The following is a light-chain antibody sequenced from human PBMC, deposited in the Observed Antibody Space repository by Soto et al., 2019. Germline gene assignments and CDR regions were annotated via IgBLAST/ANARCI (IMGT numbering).Light chain of an antibody. CDR1: QSVSSSS. CDR3: QQYGSSPRT. CDR2: LAS. Sequence: EIVLTQAPGTLSLSPGDRATLSCRASQSVSSSSLAWYQQRPGQAPRLLIYLASIRPTGIPDRFSGSGSGTDFTLTINRLEPEDFPVYYCQQYGSSPRTFGQGTKVEIK. J-gene: IGKJ1*01. V-gene: IGKV3-20*01.